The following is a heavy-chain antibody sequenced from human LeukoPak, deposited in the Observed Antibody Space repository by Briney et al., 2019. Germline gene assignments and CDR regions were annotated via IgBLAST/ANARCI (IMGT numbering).Heavy chain of an antibody. V-gene: IGHV3-30*18. CDR3: AKISGGGAMAEFDY. J-gene: IGHJ4*02. CDR2: ISYDGSNN. CDR1: GFTFSSYG. D-gene: IGHD5-18*01. Sequence: GGSLRLSCAASGFTFSSYGMHWVRQAPGKGLEWVAVISYDGSNNYYADSVKGRFTISRDNSKNTLYLQMNSLRAEDTAVYYCAKISGGGAMAEFDYWGQGTLVTVSS.